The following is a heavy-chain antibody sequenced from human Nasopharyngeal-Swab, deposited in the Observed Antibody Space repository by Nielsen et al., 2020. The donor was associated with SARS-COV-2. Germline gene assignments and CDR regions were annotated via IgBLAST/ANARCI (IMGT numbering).Heavy chain of an antibody. J-gene: IGHJ6*02. CDR1: GGSISSSSYY. Sequence: SETLSLTCTVSGGSISSSSYYWSWIRQHPGKGLEWIGYIYYSGSTYYNPSLKSRVTISVDTSKNQFSLKLSSVTAADTAVYYCARGATIFGVVAYGMDVRGQGTTVTVSS. CDR2: IYYSGST. D-gene: IGHD3-3*01. V-gene: IGHV4-31*03. CDR3: ARGATIFGVVAYGMDV.